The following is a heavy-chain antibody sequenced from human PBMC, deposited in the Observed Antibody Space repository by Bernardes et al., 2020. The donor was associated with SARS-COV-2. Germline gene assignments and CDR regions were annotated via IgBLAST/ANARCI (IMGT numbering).Heavy chain of an antibody. CDR1: GFTFDDYT. Sequence: GSLRLSCAASGFTFDDYTMHWVRQAPGKGLEWVSLISWDATTTYYADSLKGRFTITRDNSKNSLYLQMNSLRSEDTALYYCAKDLYGMTGTQGWFDRWGQGTLVTVSS. CDR2: ISWDATTT. D-gene: IGHD1-20*01. V-gene: IGHV3-43*01. CDR3: AKDLYGMTGTQGWFDR. J-gene: IGHJ5*02.